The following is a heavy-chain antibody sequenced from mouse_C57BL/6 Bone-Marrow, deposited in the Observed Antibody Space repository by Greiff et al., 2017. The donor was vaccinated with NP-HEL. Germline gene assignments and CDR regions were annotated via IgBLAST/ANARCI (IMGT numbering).Heavy chain of an antibody. V-gene: IGHV14-2*01. J-gene: IGHJ3*01. CDR1: GFNIKDYY. Sequence: EVKVVESGAELVKPGASVKLSCTASGFNIKDYYMHWVKQRTEQGLEWIGRIDPEDGETKYAPKFQGKATITADTSSNTAYLQLSSLTSEDTAVYYCAKGMGRPWFAYWGQGTLVTVSA. CDR2: IDPEDGET. CDR3: AKGMGRPWFAY. D-gene: IGHD4-1*01.